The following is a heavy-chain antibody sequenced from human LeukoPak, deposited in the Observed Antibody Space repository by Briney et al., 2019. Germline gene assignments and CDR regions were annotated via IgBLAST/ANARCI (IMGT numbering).Heavy chain of an antibody. CDR2: ISTSNGDT. CDR3: AREGLGELTLDY. Sequence: ASVKVSCKASGYTFSTYGISWVRQAPGQGLEWMGWISTSNGDTKYAQKLQGRVTMTTDTSMSTAYMELRNLRSDDTAVYYCAREGLGELTLDYWGQGTLVTVSS. J-gene: IGHJ4*02. CDR1: GYTFSTYG. V-gene: IGHV1-18*01. D-gene: IGHD3-16*01.